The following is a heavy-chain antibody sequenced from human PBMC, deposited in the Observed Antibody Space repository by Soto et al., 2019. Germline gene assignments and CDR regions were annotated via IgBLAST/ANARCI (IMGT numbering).Heavy chain of an antibody. J-gene: IGHJ6*02. V-gene: IGHV1-18*01. Sequence: QVQLVQSGDEVKKPGASVKVSCKASGYIFVKYGIAWVRQAPGQGLEWMGWISPYTGNTHSATKSQGRLTMTTDTSTSTAYMDLGRLTSDDTAVYYCVMVDNYVTPTPQDVWGQGTTVTVS. D-gene: IGHD3-16*01. CDR2: ISPYTGNT. CDR1: GYIFVKYG. CDR3: VMVDNYVTPTPQDV.